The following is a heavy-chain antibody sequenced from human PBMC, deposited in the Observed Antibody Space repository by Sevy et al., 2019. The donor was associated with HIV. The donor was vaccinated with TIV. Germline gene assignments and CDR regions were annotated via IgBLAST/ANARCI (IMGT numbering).Heavy chain of an antibody. V-gene: IGHV3-7*01. CDR3: VREGVGGYSYSLDC. Sequence: ETLSLTCAVHDGSFSGYYWNWIRQLPGKGLEWVATMKEDGSERNYVDSVKGRFTISRDNAKNSLYLQMNSLRAEDTAVYYCVREGVGGYSYSLDCWGQGTLVT. D-gene: IGHD5-18*01. J-gene: IGHJ4*02. CDR1: DGSFSGYY. CDR2: MKEDGSER.